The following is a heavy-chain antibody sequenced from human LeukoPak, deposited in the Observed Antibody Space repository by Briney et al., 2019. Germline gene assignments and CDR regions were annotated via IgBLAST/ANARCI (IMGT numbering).Heavy chain of an antibody. D-gene: IGHD4-17*01. CDR1: GGSISSSSYY. CDR2: IYYSGST. V-gene: IGHV4-39*01. J-gene: IGHJ4*02. Sequence: PSETLSLTCTVSGGSISSSSYYWGWIRQPPGKGLEWIGSIYYSGSTYYNPSLKSRVTISVDTSKNQFSLKLSSVTAADTAVYYCARYGDYVPAFDYWGQGTLVTVSS. CDR3: ARYGDYVPAFDY.